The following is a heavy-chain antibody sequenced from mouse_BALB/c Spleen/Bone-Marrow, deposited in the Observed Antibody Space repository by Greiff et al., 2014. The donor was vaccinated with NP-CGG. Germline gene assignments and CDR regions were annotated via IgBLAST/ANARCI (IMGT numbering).Heavy chain of an antibody. CDR2: IYPGDGNT. CDR1: GYAFSSSW. D-gene: IGHD2-3*01. V-gene: IGHV1-82*01. J-gene: IGHJ3*01. CDR3: AIYDGDGLSWFAY. Sequence: VQLQQSGPELVKPGASVKISCKASGYAFSSSWMNWVKQRPGQGLEWIGWIYPGDGNTNYHGKFKGKATMTADKSSTTAYMQLSSMPAVDAAVYYCAIYDGDGLSWFAYWGQGTLVTVSA.